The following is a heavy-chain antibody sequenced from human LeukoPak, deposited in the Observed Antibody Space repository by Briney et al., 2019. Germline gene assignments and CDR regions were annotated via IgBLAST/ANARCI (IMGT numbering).Heavy chain of an antibody. V-gene: IGHV1-3*01. CDR3: ARAPTPIVVVPAALGDYFDY. D-gene: IGHD2-2*01. J-gene: IGHJ4*03. CDR1: GYTFTSYA. Sequence: ASVKVSCKASGYTFTSYAMHWVRQAPGQRLEWMGWINAGNGNTKYSQKFQGRVTITRDTSASTAYMELSSLRSEDTAVYYCARAPTPIVVVPAALGDYFDYWGQGTTVTVSS. CDR2: INAGNGNT.